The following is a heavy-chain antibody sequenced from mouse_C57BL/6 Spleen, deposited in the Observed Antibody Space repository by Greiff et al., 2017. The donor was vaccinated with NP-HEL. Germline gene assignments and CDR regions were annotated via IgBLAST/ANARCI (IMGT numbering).Heavy chain of an antibody. CDR1: GYTFTSYW. J-gene: IGHJ2*01. CDR3: ARRGYSNYSFDY. V-gene: IGHV1-52*01. CDR2: IDPSDSET. D-gene: IGHD2-5*01. Sequence: QVQLKQPGAELVRPGSSVKLSCKASGYTFTSYWMHWVKQRPIQGLEWIGNIDPSDSETHYNQKFKDKATLTVDKSSSTAYMQLSNLTSEDSAVYYCARRGYSNYSFDYWGQGTTLTVSS.